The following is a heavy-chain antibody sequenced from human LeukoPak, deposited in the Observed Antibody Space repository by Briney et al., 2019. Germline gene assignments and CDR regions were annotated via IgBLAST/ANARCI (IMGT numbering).Heavy chain of an antibody. D-gene: IGHD6-19*01. CDR3: AKAHGSGFDY. J-gene: IGHJ4*02. Sequence: GGSLRLSCAASGFTFDDYAMHWVRQAPGKGLEWVSGISWNSGSIGYADSVKGRFTISRDNAKNSLYLQMNSLRAEDTTLYYCAKAHGSGFDYWGQGTLVTVSS. V-gene: IGHV3-9*01. CDR1: GFTFDDYA. CDR2: ISWNSGSI.